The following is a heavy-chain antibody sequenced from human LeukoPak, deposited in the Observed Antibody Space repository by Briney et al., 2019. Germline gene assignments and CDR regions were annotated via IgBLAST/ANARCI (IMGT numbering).Heavy chain of an antibody. Sequence: PGGSLRLSCAASGFTFSSYAMHWVRQAPGKGLEWVAVISYDGSNKYYADSVKGRFTISRDNAKNSLYLQMNSLRAEDTAVYYCARDIYYGMDVWGQGTTVAVSS. CDR2: ISYDGSNK. J-gene: IGHJ6*02. V-gene: IGHV3-30-3*01. CDR1: GFTFSSYA. CDR3: ARDIYYGMDV.